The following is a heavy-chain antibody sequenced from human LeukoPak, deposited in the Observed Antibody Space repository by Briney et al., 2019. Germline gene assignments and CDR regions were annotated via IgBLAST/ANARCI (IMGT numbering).Heavy chain of an antibody. J-gene: IGHJ4*02. Sequence: GGSLRLSCAASGFTFSSYWMRWVRQAPGKGLEWVANINQDGGQKNYMDSVKGRFTVSRDNAGNSLFLQMNSLRVEDTAVYYCAREGTPYSGDYWGQGTLITVSS. CDR2: INQDGGQK. D-gene: IGHD5-12*01. CDR1: GFTFSSYW. CDR3: AREGTPYSGDY. V-gene: IGHV3-7*01.